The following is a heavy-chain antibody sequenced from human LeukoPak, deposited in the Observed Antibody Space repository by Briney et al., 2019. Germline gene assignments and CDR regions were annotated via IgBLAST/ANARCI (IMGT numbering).Heavy chain of an antibody. CDR2: IYYSGST. J-gene: IGHJ4*02. Sequence: SETLSLTCTVSGGSISSYYWSWIRQPPGKGLEWIGYIYYSGSTNHNPSLKSRVTISVDTSKNQFSLKLSSVTAADTAVYYCARVVETYCGGDCYPQPAYYFDYWGQGTLVTVSS. CDR3: ARVVETYCGGDCYPQPAYYFDY. V-gene: IGHV4-59*01. CDR1: GGSISSYY. D-gene: IGHD2-21*02.